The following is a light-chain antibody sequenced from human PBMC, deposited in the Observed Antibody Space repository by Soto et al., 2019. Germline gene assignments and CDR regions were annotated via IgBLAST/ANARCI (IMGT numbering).Light chain of an antibody. CDR2: DGS. V-gene: IGKV1-5*01. Sequence: DIHITQYTSTLAASGGDLVTITFRDSQSISRWLAWYQQKPGKAPKFLLYDGSSLESGVPSRFSGSGSGTAFTLTITSLQPDDFATYYSQQYNSYWTFGQGTKEDIK. CDR1: QSISRW. J-gene: IGKJ1*01. CDR3: QQYNSYWT.